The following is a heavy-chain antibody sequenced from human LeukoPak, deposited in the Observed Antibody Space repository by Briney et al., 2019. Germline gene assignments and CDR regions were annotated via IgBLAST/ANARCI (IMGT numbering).Heavy chain of an antibody. V-gene: IGHV4-61*10. J-gene: IGHJ5*02. CDR1: GGSISSRSYC. CDR2: VHISGST. Sequence: SETLSLTCTVSGGSISSRSYCWSWIRQPAGKGLEWIGHVHISGSTNYNSSLKSRVTISVDTSKNQFSLKLSSVTAADTAVYYCARGGSYVWGSYRLKSWFDPWGQGTLVTVSS. D-gene: IGHD3-16*02. CDR3: ARGGSYVWGSYRLKSWFDP.